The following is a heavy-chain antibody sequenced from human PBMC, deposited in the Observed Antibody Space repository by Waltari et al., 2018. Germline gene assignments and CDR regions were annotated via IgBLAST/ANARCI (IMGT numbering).Heavy chain of an antibody. J-gene: IGHJ4*02. CDR2: IYHSGST. CDR3: ARESHCSGGSCYPSGGFDY. V-gene: IGHV4-38-2*02. D-gene: IGHD2-15*01. Sequence: QVQLQESGPGLVKPSETLSITCAVSGYSISSGYYWGWIRQPPGKGLEWIGSIYHSGSTYYNPSLKSRVTISVDTSKNQFSLKLSSVTAADTAVYYCARESHCSGGSCYPSGGFDYWGQGTLVTVSS. CDR1: GYSISSGYY.